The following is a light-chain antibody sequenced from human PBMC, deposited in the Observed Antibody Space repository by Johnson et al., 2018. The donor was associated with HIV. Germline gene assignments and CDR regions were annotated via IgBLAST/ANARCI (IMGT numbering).Light chain of an antibody. CDR1: SSNIGNNY. Sequence: QSVLTQPPSVSAAPGQKVIISCSGSSSNIGNNYVSWYQQLPGTAPKLLIYDNNKRPSGIPDRFSGSKSGTSATLGITGLQTGAEADYYCGTWDSSLSAGRYVFGTGTKVTVL. J-gene: IGLJ1*01. CDR2: DNN. CDR3: GTWDSSLSAGRYV. V-gene: IGLV1-51*01.